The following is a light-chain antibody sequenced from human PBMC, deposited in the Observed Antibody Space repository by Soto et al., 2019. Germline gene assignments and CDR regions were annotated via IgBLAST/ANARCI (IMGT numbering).Light chain of an antibody. V-gene: IGKV3-15*01. CDR3: QQYNNWPQT. CDR2: DAS. CDR1: QSVSGN. Sequence: EIVMTQSPATLSVSPGERATLSCRASQSVSGNLAWYQQQPGQAPRLLIYDASTRATGIPARFSGSGSGTEFTLTLSNLQSEDFAVYYCQQYNNWPQTFGQGTRVEIK. J-gene: IGKJ1*01.